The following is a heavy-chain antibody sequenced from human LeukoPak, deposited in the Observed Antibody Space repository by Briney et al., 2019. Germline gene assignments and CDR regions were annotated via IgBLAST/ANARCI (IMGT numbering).Heavy chain of an antibody. D-gene: IGHD3-3*01. Sequence: GGSLRLSCAASGFSFSTYGMHWVRQAPGKGLEWVAFIRYEGSNKYYTDSVRGRFTISRDNSKNTLYLQMNSLKTEDTAVYYCTTDGGAYDFWSGYSRSPYDYWGQGTLVTVSS. CDR3: TTDGGAYDFWSGYSRSPYDY. CDR2: IRYEGSNK. J-gene: IGHJ4*02. CDR1: GFSFSTYG. V-gene: IGHV3-30*02.